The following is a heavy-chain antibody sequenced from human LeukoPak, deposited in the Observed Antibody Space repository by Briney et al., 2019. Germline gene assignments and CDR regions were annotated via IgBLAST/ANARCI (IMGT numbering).Heavy chain of an antibody. D-gene: IGHD3/OR15-3a*01. CDR2: IYYSGST. CDR1: GGSISSYY. CDR3: AREGLSVYGMDV. V-gene: IGHV4-59*01. J-gene: IGHJ6*02. Sequence: SETLSLTCTVSGGSISSYYWSWIRQPPGKGLEWIGYIYYSGSTNYNPSLKSRVTISVDTSKNQFSPKLSSVTAADTAVYYCAREGLSVYGMDVWGQGTTVTVSS.